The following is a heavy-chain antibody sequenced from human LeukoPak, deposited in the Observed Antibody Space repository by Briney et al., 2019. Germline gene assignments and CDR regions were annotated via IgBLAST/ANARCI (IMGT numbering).Heavy chain of an antibody. CDR3: ARGLTTVTFDC. V-gene: IGHV1-2*02. Sequence: GASAKVSCKASGYTFTGSYLHWVRQAPGQGLEWMGWINPNSGATNYARQFQGRVTMTRDTSISTAYMELSRLRSDDTAVYHCARGLTTVTFDCWGQGTLVTVTS. CDR1: GYTFTGSY. J-gene: IGHJ4*02. D-gene: IGHD4-17*01. CDR2: INPNSGAT.